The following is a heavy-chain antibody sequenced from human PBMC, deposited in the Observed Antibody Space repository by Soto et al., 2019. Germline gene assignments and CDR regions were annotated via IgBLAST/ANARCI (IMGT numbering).Heavy chain of an antibody. CDR1: GYTFTSYG. CDR3: ARDAFYDFWSGGNWFDP. D-gene: IGHD3-3*01. Sequence: ASVKVSCKASGYTFTSYGISWVRQAPGQGLEWMGWISAYNGNTNYAQKLQGRVTMTTDTSTSTAYMELRSLRSDDTAVYYCARDAFYDFWSGGNWFDPWGQGTLVTVSS. V-gene: IGHV1-18*01. J-gene: IGHJ5*02. CDR2: ISAYNGNT.